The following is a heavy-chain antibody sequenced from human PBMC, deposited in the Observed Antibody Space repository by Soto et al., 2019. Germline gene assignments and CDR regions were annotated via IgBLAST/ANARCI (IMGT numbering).Heavy chain of an antibody. Sequence: EVQLVESGGTLVQPGGSLRLSCAASGFTFSDYYMDWVRQAPGKGLEWVARCRNKANGYTTEYAASVKGRFTVSRDDSKNSLYLQMNSLKTDDTAVYYSARGLNSFDSWGQGTLVTVSS. CDR2: CRNKANGYTT. D-gene: IGHD1-26*01. CDR3: ARGLNSFDS. J-gene: IGHJ4*02. CDR1: GFTFSDYY. V-gene: IGHV3-72*01.